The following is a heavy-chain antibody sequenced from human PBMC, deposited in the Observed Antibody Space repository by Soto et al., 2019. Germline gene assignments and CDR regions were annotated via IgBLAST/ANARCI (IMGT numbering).Heavy chain of an antibody. J-gene: IGHJ6*02. CDR1: GYTFTSYG. D-gene: IGHD6-19*01. CDR2: ISAYNGNT. Sequence: GASVKVSCKASGYTFTSYGISWVRQAPGQGLEWMGWISAYNGNTNYAQKLQGRVTMTTDTSTSTAYMELRSLRSDDTAVYYCARDHWQWLVRGYYYYGMDVWGQGTTVTVSS. V-gene: IGHV1-18*01. CDR3: ARDHWQWLVRGYYYYGMDV.